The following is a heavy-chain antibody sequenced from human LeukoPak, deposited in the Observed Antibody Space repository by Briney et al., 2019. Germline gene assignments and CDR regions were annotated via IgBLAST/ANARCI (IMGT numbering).Heavy chain of an antibody. D-gene: IGHD3-22*01. J-gene: IGHJ4*02. CDR1: GYTFTSYA. Sequence: ASVKVSCKASGYTFTSYAMHWVRQAPGQRLEWMGWINAGNGNTKYSQKFQGGVTITRDTSASTAYMELSSLRSEDTAVYYCAFIATVTMIVVVITFFDYWGQGTLVTVSS. CDR3: AFIATVTMIVVVITFFDY. CDR2: INAGNGNT. V-gene: IGHV1-3*01.